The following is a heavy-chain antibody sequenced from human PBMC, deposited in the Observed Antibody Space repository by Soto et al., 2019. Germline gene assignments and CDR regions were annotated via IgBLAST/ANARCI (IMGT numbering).Heavy chain of an antibody. J-gene: IGHJ4*02. CDR2: ISYDGSSK. V-gene: IGHV3-30-3*01. D-gene: IGHD6-19*01. CDR3: ARNHPYSSGWYYFDY. CDR1: GFSFSSYA. Sequence: PGGSLRLSCAASGFSFSSYALHWVRQAPGKGLEWVAVISYDGSSKFYADSVKGRFTISRDNSNNTLYLQMNSLRAEDTAVYYSARNHPYSSGWYYFDYWGQGTPVTGSS.